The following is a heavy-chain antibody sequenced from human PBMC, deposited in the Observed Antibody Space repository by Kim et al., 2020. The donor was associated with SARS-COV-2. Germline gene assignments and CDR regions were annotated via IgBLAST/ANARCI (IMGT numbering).Heavy chain of an antibody. CDR3: ARTGGYGDYVHY. Sequence: SETLSLTCTVSGGSISSGGYYWSWIRQHPGKGLEWIGYIYYSGSTYYNPSLKSRVTISVDTSKNQFSLKLSSVTAADTAVYYCARTGGYGDYVHYWGQGTLVTVSS. V-gene: IGHV4-31*03. J-gene: IGHJ4*02. CDR1: GGSISSGGYY. D-gene: IGHD4-17*01. CDR2: IYYSGST.